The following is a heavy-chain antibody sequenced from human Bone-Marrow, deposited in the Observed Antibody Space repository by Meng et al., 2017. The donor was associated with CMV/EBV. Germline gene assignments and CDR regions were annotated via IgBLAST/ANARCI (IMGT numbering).Heavy chain of an antibody. J-gene: IGHJ4*02. D-gene: IGHD3-22*01. CDR2: ISYDGDKK. CDR3: ARVYYDSTNYYFSLGY. CDR1: GYTFGNYA. Sequence: GEYLKISCVGSGYTFGNYAMHWVRQAPGKGLEWVAVISYDGDKKFYTDSVKGRFTISRDNSKNTLILQMNSLRTEDTAVYYCARVYYDSTNYYFSLGYWGQGTLVTVSS. V-gene: IGHV3-30*04.